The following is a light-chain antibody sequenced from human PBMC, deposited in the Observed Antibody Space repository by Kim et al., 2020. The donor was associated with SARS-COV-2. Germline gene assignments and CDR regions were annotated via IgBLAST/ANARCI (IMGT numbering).Light chain of an antibody. CDR2: AAS. CDR3: QQADSFPYT. CDR1: QGITSW. V-gene: IGKV1-12*01. Sequence: ASVGDRVTITCRASQGITSWLAWYQQKPGKAPKLLIYAASNLQNGVPSRFSGSGSGTDFTLTISNLQPEDFATYYCQQADSFPYTFGQGTKLEI. J-gene: IGKJ2*01.